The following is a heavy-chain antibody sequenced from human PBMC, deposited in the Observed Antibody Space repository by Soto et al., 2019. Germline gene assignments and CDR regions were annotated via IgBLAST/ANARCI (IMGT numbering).Heavy chain of an antibody. J-gene: IGHJ3*02. Sequence: SVKVSCKASGGTFSSYAISWVRQAPGQGLEWMGGIIPIFGTANYAQKFQGRVTITGDTSTSTAYMELSSLRSEDTAVYYCARGLGDYYDYIWGSYRRRGAFDIWGQGTMVTVSS. CDR2: IIPIFGTA. D-gene: IGHD3-16*02. CDR1: GGTFSSYA. CDR3: ARGLGDYYDYIWGSYRRRGAFDI. V-gene: IGHV1-69*06.